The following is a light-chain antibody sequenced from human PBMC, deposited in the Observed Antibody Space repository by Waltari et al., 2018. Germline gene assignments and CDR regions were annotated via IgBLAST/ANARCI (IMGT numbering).Light chain of an antibody. CDR2: DVT. Sequence: QSALTQPASVSGSPGQSITISCSGSTNDIGGYDYVSWYQHRPDSAPKLLIHDVTNRPWRVSVRFSGSKSGNTASLTISWLRPEDEADYYCSSYSSATTSYVFGTGTKVTVL. V-gene: IGLV2-14*03. CDR1: TNDIGGYDY. J-gene: IGLJ1*01. CDR3: SSYSSATTSYV.